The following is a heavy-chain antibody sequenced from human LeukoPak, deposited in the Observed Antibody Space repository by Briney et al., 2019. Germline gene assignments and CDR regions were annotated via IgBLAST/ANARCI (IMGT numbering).Heavy chain of an antibody. V-gene: IGHV3-7*01. CDR1: GFMFSSNW. J-gene: IGHJ4*02. Sequence: TGGSLRLSCAASGFMFSSNWMSWVRLAPGKGLEWVANIKEDGTETYYVDSVKGRFTISRDNAKNSLYLQMNSLRVEDTAIYYCARDNSGWSRDYWGQGTLVTVSS. D-gene: IGHD6-19*01. CDR2: IKEDGTET. CDR3: ARDNSGWSRDY.